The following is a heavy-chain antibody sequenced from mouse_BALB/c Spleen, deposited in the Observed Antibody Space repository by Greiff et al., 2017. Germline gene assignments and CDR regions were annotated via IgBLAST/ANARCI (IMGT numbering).Heavy chain of an antibody. CDR3: ASDYDRAMDY. J-gene: IGHJ4*01. CDR2: IDPYNGGT. V-gene: IGHV1S135*01. CDR1: GYAFTSYN. D-gene: IGHD2-4*01. Sequence: EVQGVESGPELVKPGASVKVSCKASGYAFTSYNMYWVKQSHGKSLEWIGYIDPYNGGTSYNQKFKGKATLTVDKSSSTAYMHLNSLTSEDSAVYYCASDYDRAMDYWGQGTSVTVSS.